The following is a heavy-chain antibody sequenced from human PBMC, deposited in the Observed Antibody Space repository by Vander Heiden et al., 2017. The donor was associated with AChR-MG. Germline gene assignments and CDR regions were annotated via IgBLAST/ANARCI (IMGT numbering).Heavy chain of an antibody. CDR3: ATARYSSSFRAPAFDY. CDR1: GYTLTELS. V-gene: IGHV1-24*01. D-gene: IGHD6-6*01. CDR2: FDPEDGET. J-gene: IGHJ4*02. Sequence: QVQLVQSGAEVKKPGASVKVSCKVSGYTLTELSMPWVRQAPGKGLEWMGGFDPEDGETIYAQKFQGRVTMTEDTSTDTAYMELSSLRSEDTAVYYCATARYSSSFRAPAFDYWGQGTLVTVSS.